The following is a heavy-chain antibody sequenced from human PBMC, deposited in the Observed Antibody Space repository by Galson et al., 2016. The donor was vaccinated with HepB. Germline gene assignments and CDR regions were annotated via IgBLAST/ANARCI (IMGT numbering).Heavy chain of an antibody. CDR2: INHSGST. CDR3: ERGLGRLYWYYGMDV. CDR1: GGSFSGYY. J-gene: IGHJ6*04. D-gene: IGHD2-8*02. V-gene: IGHV4-34*01. Sequence: SETLSLTCAVYGGSFSGYYWSWIRQPPGKGLEWIGEINHSGSTNYNPSLKSRVTISADTSKNPFSLKLSSVTAADTAVYYCERGLGRLYWYYGMDVWGKGTTVTVSS.